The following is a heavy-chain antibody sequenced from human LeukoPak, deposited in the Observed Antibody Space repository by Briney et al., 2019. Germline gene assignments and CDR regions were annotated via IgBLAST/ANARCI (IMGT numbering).Heavy chain of an antibody. CDR2: ISSYNGNT. J-gene: IGHJ5*02. Sequence: GASVKVSCKASGYSFTSYGISWVRQAPGQGLEWMGWISSYNGNTNYAQKLQGRVTMTTDTSTSTAYMELRSLRSDDTAVYYCARVVSSGYYRVNWFDLWGQGTLVTVSS. CDR3: ARVVSSGYYRVNWFDL. CDR1: GYSFTSYG. D-gene: IGHD3-22*01. V-gene: IGHV1-18*01.